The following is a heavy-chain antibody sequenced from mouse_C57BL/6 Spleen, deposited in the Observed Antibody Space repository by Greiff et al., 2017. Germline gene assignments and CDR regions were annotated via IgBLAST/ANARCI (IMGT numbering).Heavy chain of an antibody. V-gene: IGHV1-22*01. CDR1: GYTFTDYN. D-gene: IGHD1-1*01. CDR3: ARPFITTVVAHFDY. J-gene: IGHJ2*01. CDR2: INPNNGGT. Sequence: VQLQQSGPELVKPGASVKMSCKASGYTFTDYNMHWVKQSHGKSREWIGYINPNNGGTSYNQKFKGKATLTVNKSSSTAYMELRSLTSEDSAVYYCARPFITTVVAHFDYWGQGTTLTVSS.